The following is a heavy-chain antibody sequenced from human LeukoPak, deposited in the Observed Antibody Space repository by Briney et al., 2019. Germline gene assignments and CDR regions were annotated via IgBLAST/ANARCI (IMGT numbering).Heavy chain of an antibody. CDR2: INWSGGST. V-gene: IGHV3-20*04. CDR1: GFTFDDYG. CDR3: ARDYSNYVSPDY. J-gene: IGHJ4*02. D-gene: IGHD4-11*01. Sequence: GGSLRLSCAASGFTFDDYGMSWVRQAPGKGLEWVSGINWSGGSTGYADSVKGRFTISRDNAKNSLYLQMNSLRAEDTALYYCARDYSNYVSPDYWGQGTLVTVSS.